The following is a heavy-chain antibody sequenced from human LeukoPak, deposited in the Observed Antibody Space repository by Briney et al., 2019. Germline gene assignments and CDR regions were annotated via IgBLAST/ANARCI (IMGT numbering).Heavy chain of an antibody. D-gene: IGHD2-2*01. Sequence: GGSLRLSCAASGFTFSSYWMHWVRHAPGKGLVWVSRINSDGSSTSYADSVKGRFTISRDNAKNTLYLQMNSLRAEDTAVYYCAGPMGPAAIFGFDYWGQGTLVTVSS. CDR3: AGPMGPAAIFGFDY. CDR2: INSDGSST. CDR1: GFTFSSYW. J-gene: IGHJ4*02. V-gene: IGHV3-74*01.